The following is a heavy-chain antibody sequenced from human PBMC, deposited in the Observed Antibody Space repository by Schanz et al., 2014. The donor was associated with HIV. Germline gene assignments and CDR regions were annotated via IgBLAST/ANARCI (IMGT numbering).Heavy chain of an antibody. CDR3: AGSQYKFGSYYFVA. J-gene: IGHJ4*02. V-gene: IGHV1-8*01. CDR1: GYTFTIYD. CDR2: MNPNSGNT. Sequence: QVQLVQSGAEVKKPGSSVKVSCKASGYTFTIYDINWVRQATGQGLEWMGWMNPNSGNTGYAEKFQDRLTLTTQTSTGTAYMELRSLRSDDTAVYYCAGSQYKFGSYYFVAWDQGTLVTVSS. D-gene: IGHD3-10*01.